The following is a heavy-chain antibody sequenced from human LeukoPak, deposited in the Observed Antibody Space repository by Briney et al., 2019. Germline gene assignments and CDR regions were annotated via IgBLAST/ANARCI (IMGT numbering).Heavy chain of an antibody. V-gene: IGHV4-39*07. D-gene: IGHD1-26*01. CDR2: ISHSGTT. Sequence: KPSETLSLTCNVSGGSVRSTSYYWGWIRQPPGKGLEWIGIISHSGTTYYTPSLKSRVTISIDTSKNQFSLKLSSVTAADTAVYYCARVGDGLFDYWGQGTLVTVSS. J-gene: IGHJ4*02. CDR3: ARVGDGLFDY. CDR1: GGSVRSTSYY.